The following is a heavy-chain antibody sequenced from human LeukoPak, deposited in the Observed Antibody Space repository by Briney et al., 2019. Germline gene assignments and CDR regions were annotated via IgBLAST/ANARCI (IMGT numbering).Heavy chain of an antibody. J-gene: IGHJ4*02. CDR1: GGSISSSSYY. D-gene: IGHD7-27*01. CDR2: IYYSGST. CDR3: ARQLGRAYFDY. V-gene: IGHV4-39*01. Sequence: SETLSLTCTVSGGSISSSSYYWGWIRQPPGKGLEWVGSIYYSGSTYYNPSLKSRVTISVDTSKNQFSLKLSSVTAADTAVYYCARQLGRAYFDYWGQGTLVTVSS.